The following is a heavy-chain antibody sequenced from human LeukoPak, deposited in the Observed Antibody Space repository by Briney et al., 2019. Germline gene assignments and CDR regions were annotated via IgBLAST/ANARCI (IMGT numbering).Heavy chain of an antibody. J-gene: IGHJ4*02. Sequence: GGSLRLSCAASGFTFSSYGMSWVRQAPGKGLEWVSAISGSGGSTYYADSVKGRFTISRDNSKNTLYLQMNSLRAEDTAVYYCAKERTRRRPGSGYYYVYFDYWGQGTLVTVSS. CDR3: AKERTRRRPGSGYYYVYFDY. D-gene: IGHD3-22*01. CDR1: GFTFSSYG. V-gene: IGHV3-23*01. CDR2: ISGSGGST.